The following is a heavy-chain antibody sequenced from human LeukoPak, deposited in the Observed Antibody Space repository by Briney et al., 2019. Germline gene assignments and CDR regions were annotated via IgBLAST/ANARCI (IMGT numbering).Heavy chain of an antibody. D-gene: IGHD6-6*01. Sequence: ASVKVSCKASGYTFTSYYMHWVRQAPGQGLEWMGLINPTGGSTGYAQKFQGRVTMTRDMSTSTVYMELSSLRSEDTAVYYCARDVVYSSSPEPYYYYYMDVWGKGTTVTVSS. CDR3: ARDVVYSSSPEPYYYYYMDV. V-gene: IGHV1-46*01. J-gene: IGHJ6*03. CDR1: GYTFTSYY. CDR2: INPTGGST.